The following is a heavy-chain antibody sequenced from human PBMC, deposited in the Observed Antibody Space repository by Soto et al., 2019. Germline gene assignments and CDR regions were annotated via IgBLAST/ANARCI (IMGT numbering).Heavy chain of an antibody. J-gene: IGHJ4*02. D-gene: IGHD3-3*01. CDR1: GYSFTSYW. CDR2: IYPGDSDT. V-gene: IGHV5-51*01. Sequence: GESLKISCKGSGYSFTSYWIGWVRQMPGKGLEWMGIIYPGDSDTRYSPSFQGQVTISADKSISTAYLQWSSLEASDTAMYYCARGTYDFWSGQRALDYWGQGTLVTVSS. CDR3: ARGTYDFWSGQRALDY.